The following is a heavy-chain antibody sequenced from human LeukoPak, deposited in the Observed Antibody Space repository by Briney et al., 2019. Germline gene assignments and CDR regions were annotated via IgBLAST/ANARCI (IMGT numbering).Heavy chain of an antibody. V-gene: IGHV1-69*05. Sequence: SVKVSCKASGGTFSSYAISWVRQAPGQGLEWMGGIIPIFGTANYAQKFQGRVTITTDESTSTAYMELSSLRSEDTAVYYCASEVRYCSGGRCLFDPWGQGTLVTVSS. CDR1: GGTFSSYA. J-gene: IGHJ5*02. D-gene: IGHD2-15*01. CDR2: IIPIFGTA. CDR3: ASEVRYCSGGRCLFDP.